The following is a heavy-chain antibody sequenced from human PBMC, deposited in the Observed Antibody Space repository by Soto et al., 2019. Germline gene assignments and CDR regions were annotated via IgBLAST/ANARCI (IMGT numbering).Heavy chain of an antibody. Sequence: QVQLVESGGGLVKPGGSLRLSCAASGFTFSDYYMSWIRQAPGKGLEWVSYISSSGSTIYYADSVKGRFTISRDNAKNSLYLKMTSLRAEDTAVYFCARDQYYYGSGRYPYSYYGMDVWGQGTTVTVSS. J-gene: IGHJ6*02. CDR2: ISSSGSTI. D-gene: IGHD3-10*01. CDR1: GFTFSDYY. V-gene: IGHV3-11*01. CDR3: ARDQYYYGSGRYPYSYYGMDV.